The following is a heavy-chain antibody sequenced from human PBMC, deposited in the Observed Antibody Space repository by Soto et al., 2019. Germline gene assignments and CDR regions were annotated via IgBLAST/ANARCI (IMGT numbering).Heavy chain of an antibody. CDR1: EFNFSNYW. D-gene: IGHD6-6*01. CDR2: IKQDGSEK. Sequence: GGPQLLSCAAAEFNFSNYWMSWVLRDTGKGLEWVANIKQDGSEKYYVDSVKGRFTISRDNAKNSLYLQMNSLRAEDTAVYYCARDLGRAARSWFDPWGQGTLVTVSS. CDR3: ARDLGRAARSWFDP. J-gene: IGHJ5*02. V-gene: IGHV3-7*03.